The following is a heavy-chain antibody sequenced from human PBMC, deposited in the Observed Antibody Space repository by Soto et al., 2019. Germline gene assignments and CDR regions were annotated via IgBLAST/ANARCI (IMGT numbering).Heavy chain of an antibody. V-gene: IGHV3-30*18. J-gene: IGHJ6*02. CDR1: GFTFSSYG. D-gene: IGHD6-6*01. CDR2: ISYDGSNK. CDR3: AKCRIAARSYYYGMDV. Sequence: PGESLKISCAASGFTFSSYGMHWVRQAPGKGLEWVAVISYDGSNKYYADSVKGRFTISRDNSKNTLYLQMNSLRAEDTAVYYCAKCRIAARSYYYGMDVWGQGTTVTVSS.